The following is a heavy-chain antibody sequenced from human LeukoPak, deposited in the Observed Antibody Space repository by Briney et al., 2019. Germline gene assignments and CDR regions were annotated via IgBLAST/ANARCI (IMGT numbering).Heavy chain of an antibody. CDR2: ISNSGST. V-gene: IGHV4-59*11. Sequence: SETLSLTCTVSGGSISSHYWTWIRQSPVKGLEWIGDISNSGSTSYNPSLKSRVTISLDTFKNQFSLKLSSVTAADTAVYYCGRDALVGYFSYYYMDVWGKGTTVTVSS. J-gene: IGHJ6*03. CDR3: GRDALVGYFSYYYMDV. CDR1: GGSISSHY. D-gene: IGHD2-15*01.